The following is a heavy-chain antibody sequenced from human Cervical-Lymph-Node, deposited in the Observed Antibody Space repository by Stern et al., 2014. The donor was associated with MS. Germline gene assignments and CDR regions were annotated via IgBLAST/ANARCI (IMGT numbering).Heavy chain of an antibody. V-gene: IGHV4-59*01. D-gene: IGHD4-17*01. CDR3: ARDYGDYAMDY. CDR1: GGSISSYY. Sequence: VQLVESGPGLVKPSETLSLTCTVSGGSISSYYWSWIRQPPGKGLEWIGYIYYSGSTNYNPSLKSRVTISVDTSKNQFSLKLSSVTAADTAVYYCARDYGDYAMDYWGQGTLVTVSS. CDR2: IYYSGST. J-gene: IGHJ4*02.